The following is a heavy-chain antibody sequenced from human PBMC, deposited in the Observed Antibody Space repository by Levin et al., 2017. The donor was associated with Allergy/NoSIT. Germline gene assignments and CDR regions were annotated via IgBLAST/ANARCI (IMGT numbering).Heavy chain of an antibody. CDR1: GFTFSNYW. D-gene: IGHD2-21*02. J-gene: IGHJ5*02. Sequence: GESLKISCAASGFTFSNYWMHWVRQAPGKGLVWVSRIKSDGSSTSYAEFVKGRFTISRDNAKNTLYLQMNSLRAEDTAVYYCAREYGDSAADHWGQGTLVTVSS. V-gene: IGHV3-74*01. CDR3: AREYGDSAADH. CDR2: IKSDGSST.